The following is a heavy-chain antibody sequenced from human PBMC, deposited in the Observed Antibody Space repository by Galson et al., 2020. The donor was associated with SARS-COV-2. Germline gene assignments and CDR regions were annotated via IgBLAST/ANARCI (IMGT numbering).Heavy chain of an antibody. V-gene: IGHV1-24*01. CDR3: ATAPSIRGVITSYYYYYGMDV. D-gene: IGHD3-10*01. Sequence: ASVTVSCKVSGYTLPELSIPWVRQAPGKGPEWMGGFDPEDGATIHAQKSQGRVTMTKDTSTDTAYMELSSLRSEDTAVYYCATAPSIRGVITSYYYYYGMDVWGQGTTVTVSS. CDR2: FDPEDGAT. J-gene: IGHJ6*02. CDR1: GYTLPELS.